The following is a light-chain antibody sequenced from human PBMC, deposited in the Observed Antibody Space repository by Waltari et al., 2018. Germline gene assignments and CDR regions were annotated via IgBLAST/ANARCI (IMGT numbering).Light chain of an antibody. J-gene: IGKJ2*01. V-gene: IGKV1-39*01. CDR3: QQSYSAPRT. Sequence: DIQMTQSPSSLSASVGDRVTITCRASQSIAGRVNWYQQKPGSAAKLLIHAASTLRSGVPPRFICSRSGTDFTITISSLQPEDFSTYYCQQSYSAPRTFGQGTKLDIK. CDR1: QSIAGR. CDR2: AAS.